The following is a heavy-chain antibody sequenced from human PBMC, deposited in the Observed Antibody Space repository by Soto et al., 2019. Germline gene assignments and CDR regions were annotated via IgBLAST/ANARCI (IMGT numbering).Heavy chain of an antibody. CDR3: ARWDYDILTGPGAFDI. D-gene: IGHD3-9*01. CDR1: GGSISSSSYY. V-gene: IGHV4-39*07. J-gene: IGHJ3*02. CDR2: IYNSGST. Sequence: SETLSLTCTVSGGSISSSSYYWGWIRQPPGKGMERIGCIYNSGSTYYNPSLKSRVTISVDTSKNQFSLKLSPVTAADTAVYYCARWDYDILTGPGAFDIWGQGTMVT.